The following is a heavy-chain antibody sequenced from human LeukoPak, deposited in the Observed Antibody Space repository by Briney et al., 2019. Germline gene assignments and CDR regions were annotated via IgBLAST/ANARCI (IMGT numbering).Heavy chain of an antibody. CDR3: AKHKAGTSGTSLDY. J-gene: IGHJ4*02. CDR1: GFTFSSCA. Sequence: GGSLTLSCAASGFTFSSCAMSWVREAPGKGLEWVSLISASGGSTYYADSMQGRFTVSRDNSKNTLYLQIDSLRAEDTAVYYCAKHKAGTSGTSLDYWGQGTLVTVSS. D-gene: IGHD6-19*01. V-gene: IGHV3-23*01. CDR2: ISASGGST.